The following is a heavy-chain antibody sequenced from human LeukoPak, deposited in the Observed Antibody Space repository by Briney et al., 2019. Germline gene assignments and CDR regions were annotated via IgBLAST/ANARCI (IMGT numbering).Heavy chain of an antibody. V-gene: IGHV7-4-1*02. Sequence: ASVKVSCKASGYTFTSYAMNWVRQAPGQGLEGMGWIHPSTGNPTYAQGFTGRFVFSLDTSLSTTYLQISSLKAEDTAVYFCARAFQSLGGLSLPDYWGQGTLLTVSS. CDR2: IHPSTGNP. D-gene: IGHD3-16*02. CDR3: ARAFQSLGGLSLPDY. J-gene: IGHJ4*02. CDR1: GYTFTSYA.